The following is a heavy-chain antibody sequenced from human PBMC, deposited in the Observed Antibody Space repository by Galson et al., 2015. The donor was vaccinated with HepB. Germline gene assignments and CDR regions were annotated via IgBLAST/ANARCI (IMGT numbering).Heavy chain of an antibody. J-gene: IGHJ5*02. D-gene: IGHD6-13*01. Sequence: SVKVSCKASGGTFSSYGISWVRQAPGQGLEWLGGIIPTFGIANYAQKFQGRVTITADVSRSTAHMELSSLRSEDTAVYYCVRDNMGRIAAAVPNWFDPWGQGTLVTVSS. CDR3: VRDNMGRIAAAVPNWFDP. CDR2: IIPTFGIA. CDR1: GGTFSSYG. V-gene: IGHV1-69*13.